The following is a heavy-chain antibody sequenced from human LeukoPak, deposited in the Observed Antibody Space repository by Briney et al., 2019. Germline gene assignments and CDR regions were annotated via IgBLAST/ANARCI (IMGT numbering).Heavy chain of an antibody. CDR1: GFALSSYE. CDR2: ISSGSSPI. J-gene: IGHJ6*03. CDR3: AREVGDV. V-gene: IGHV3-48*03. Sequence: GGSLRLSCAASGFALSSYEVNWVRQAPGRGLEWVSYISSGSSPIYYSDSVKGRFTISRDNAKNSVYLQMDSLRAEDTAVYYGAREVGDVWGKGTTVTVS.